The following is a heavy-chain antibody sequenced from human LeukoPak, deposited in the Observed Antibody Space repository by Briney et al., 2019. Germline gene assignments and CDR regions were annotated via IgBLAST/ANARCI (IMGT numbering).Heavy chain of an antibody. CDR1: GFTFSSYD. V-gene: IGHV3-23*01. D-gene: IGHD3-10*01. Sequence: GGSLRLSCAASGFTFSSYDMTWVRQAPGRGLEWVSSISPSGDITYYADSVKGRFTISRDNSKNTLYLEVISLTAEDTAVYYCAKDDAWLRFGEWSQGTLVTVSS. J-gene: IGHJ4*02. CDR2: ISPSGDIT. CDR3: AKDDAWLRFGE.